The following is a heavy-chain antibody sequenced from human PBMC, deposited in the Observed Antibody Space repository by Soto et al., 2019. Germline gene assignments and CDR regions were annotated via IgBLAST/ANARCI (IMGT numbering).Heavy chain of an antibody. CDR2: ISSSGSTI. V-gene: IGHV3-11*01. CDR1: GFTFSDYY. CDR3: ARQMLLAARSNWYFDL. J-gene: IGHJ2*01. Sequence: QVQLVESGGGLVKPGGSLRLSCAASGFTFSDYYMSWIRQAPGKGLEWVSYISSSGSTIYYADSVKGRFTISRDNAKNSLYLQMNSRRAEDTAVYYCARQMLLAARSNWYFDLWGRGTLVTVSS. D-gene: IGHD6-6*01.